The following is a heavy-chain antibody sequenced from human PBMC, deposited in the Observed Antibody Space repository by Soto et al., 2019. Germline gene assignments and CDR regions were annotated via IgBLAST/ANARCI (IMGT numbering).Heavy chain of an antibody. CDR2: ISGSGGST. Sequence: GGSLRLSCAASGFTFSSYAMSWVRQAPGKGLEWVSAISGSGGSTYYADSVKGRFTISRDNSKNTLYLQMNSLRAEDTAVYYCAKSNLGPPFRDILTGKQDYWGQGTLVTVSS. D-gene: IGHD3-9*01. J-gene: IGHJ4*02. CDR3: AKSNLGPPFRDILTGKQDY. V-gene: IGHV3-23*01. CDR1: GFTFSSYA.